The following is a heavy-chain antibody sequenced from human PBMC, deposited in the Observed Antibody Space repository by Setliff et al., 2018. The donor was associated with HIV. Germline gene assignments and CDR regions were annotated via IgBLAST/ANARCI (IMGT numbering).Heavy chain of an antibody. CDR1: GGSISSYY. Sequence: SETLSLTCTVSGGSISSYYWSWIRQPPGKGLEWIGYISYSGSTNYNPSLKSRVTLSVKTSKNQFSLKLNSVTAADTAVYYCARDRGLRYFDWLFMDVWGKGTTVTVS. CDR2: ISYSGST. CDR3: ARDRGLRYFDWLFMDV. V-gene: IGHV4-59*01. J-gene: IGHJ6*03. D-gene: IGHD3-9*01.